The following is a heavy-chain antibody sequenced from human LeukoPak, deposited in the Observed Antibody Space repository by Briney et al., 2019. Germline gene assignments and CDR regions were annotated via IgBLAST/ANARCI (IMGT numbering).Heavy chain of an antibody. Sequence: SETLSLTCAVYGGSFSGYYWSWIRQPPGKGLEWIGEINHSGSTNYNPSLKSRVTISIDTSKNQFSLKLSSVTAADTAVYYCARGAPLSFIAVAGTNDFDYWGQGTLVTVSS. V-gene: IGHV4-34*01. J-gene: IGHJ4*02. CDR1: GGSFSGYY. CDR2: INHSGST. CDR3: ARGAPLSFIAVAGTNDFDY. D-gene: IGHD6-19*01.